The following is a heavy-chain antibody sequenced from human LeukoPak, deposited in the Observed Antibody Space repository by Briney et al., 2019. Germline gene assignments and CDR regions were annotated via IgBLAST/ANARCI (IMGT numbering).Heavy chain of an antibody. Sequence: GASVKVSCKASGYTFTSYYMHWVRQAPGQGLEWMGLINPSGGSTSYAQKFQGRVTISVDTSKNQFSLKLSSVTAADTAVYYCARGRFVTAFSYYYYGMDVWGQGTTVTVSS. D-gene: IGHD2-21*02. CDR1: GYTFTSYY. CDR2: INPSGGST. CDR3: ARGRFVTAFSYYYYGMDV. J-gene: IGHJ6*02. V-gene: IGHV1-46*01.